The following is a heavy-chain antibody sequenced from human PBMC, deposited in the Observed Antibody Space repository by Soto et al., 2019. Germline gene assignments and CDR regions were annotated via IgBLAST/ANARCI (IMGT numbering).Heavy chain of an antibody. J-gene: IGHJ3*02. CDR3: ARNQVMDGEVGAGGGGDYAFDI. V-gene: IGHV4-31*03. CDR2: IYYSGST. CDR1: GGSISSGGYY. D-gene: IGHD3-16*01. Sequence: SETLSLTCTVSGGSISSGGYYWSWIRQHPGNGLEWIGYIYYSGSTYYNPSLKSRVTISLDTAKNQFSLKLSSVTAADTAVYCRARNQVMDGEVGAGGGGDYAFDIWGQGTMVTVS.